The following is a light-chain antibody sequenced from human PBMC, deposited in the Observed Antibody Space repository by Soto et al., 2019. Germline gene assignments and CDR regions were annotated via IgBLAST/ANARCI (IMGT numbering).Light chain of an antibody. Sequence: DIQMTQSPSTLSASIGDRVTITCRASQSISTWLAWYQQKPGKAPKLLIYDASSLECGVPSRFSGSGSGTAFTLTISSLQPDDFASYYCQQYNTYSPWTFGQGTKVEIK. CDR3: QQYNTYSPWT. CDR2: DAS. V-gene: IGKV1-5*01. CDR1: QSISTW. J-gene: IGKJ1*01.